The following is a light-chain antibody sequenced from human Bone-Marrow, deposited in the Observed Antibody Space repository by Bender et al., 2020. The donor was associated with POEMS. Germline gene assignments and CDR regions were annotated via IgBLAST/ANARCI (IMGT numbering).Light chain of an antibody. CDR2: NNS. CDR3: ATSDDSLTGWV. CDR1: SSKFGSYP. J-gene: IGLJ3*02. Sequence: QSVLTQPPSASGTPGQRVTISCSGSSSKFGSYPVNWYQQLPGAAPKLVIFNNSQRPSGVPDRFSGSNSGTSASLAISGLLSDDEADFSCATSDDSLTGWVFGGGTKLTVL. V-gene: IGLV1-44*01.